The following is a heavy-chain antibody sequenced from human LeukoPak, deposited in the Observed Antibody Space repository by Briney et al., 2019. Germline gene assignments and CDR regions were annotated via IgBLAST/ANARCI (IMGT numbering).Heavy chain of an antibody. D-gene: IGHD2/OR15-2a*01. J-gene: IGHJ6*02. V-gene: IGHV4-4*02. CDR2: IHYSGST. Sequence: SGTLSLTCAVSGGSISSNNWWSWVRQSPGKGLEWIGEIHYSGSTNYNPSLKSRVTISVDKSKSQFSLNLSSVTAADTAVYYCARDSRYDEYYYYGMDVWGQGTTVTVS. CDR1: GGSISSNNW. CDR3: ARDSRYDEYYYYGMDV.